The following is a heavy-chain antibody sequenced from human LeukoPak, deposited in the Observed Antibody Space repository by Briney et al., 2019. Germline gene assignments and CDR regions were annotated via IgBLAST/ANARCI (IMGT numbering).Heavy chain of an antibody. D-gene: IGHD3-9*01. CDR1: GYTFTDYY. CDR3: ARSPHILTGENFDY. Sequence: ASVKVSCKASGYTFTDYYMYWVRQAPGQGLEWMGWINPNSGGTNYAQKFQGRVTMTRDTSISTAYMELSRLKSDDTAVYYCARSPHILTGENFDYWGQGTLLTVSS. V-gene: IGHV1-2*02. J-gene: IGHJ4*02. CDR2: INPNSGGT.